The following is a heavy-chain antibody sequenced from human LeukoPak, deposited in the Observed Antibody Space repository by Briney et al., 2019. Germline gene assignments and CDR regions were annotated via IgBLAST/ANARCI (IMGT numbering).Heavy chain of an antibody. CDR2: INSDGRDI. J-gene: IGHJ3*01. V-gene: IGHV3-23*01. Sequence: PRGSLKLSCAASGFTFTSYTINWVRQAPGKRLEWISAINSDGRDIIYSHAVKGRFTISRDNSKNTPYLEMNSLRDEDTALYYCAIHGGGTIRIEAFDVWGQGTMVTISS. D-gene: IGHD3-3*01. CDR3: AIHGGGTIRIEAFDV. CDR1: GFTFTSYT.